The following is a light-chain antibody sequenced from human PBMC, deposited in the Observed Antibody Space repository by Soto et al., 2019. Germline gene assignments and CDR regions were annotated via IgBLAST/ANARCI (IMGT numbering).Light chain of an antibody. V-gene: IGLV1-44*01. CDR1: SSNIGSNP. J-gene: IGLJ2*01. Sequence: QSVLTQPPSASGTPGLRVTFSCSGSSSNIGSNPVSWYQQLPGTAPKLLIYDNERPSGVPDRFSGSKSGTSASLAISGLQSEDEADYYCAAWHDSLNGVVFGGGTQLTVL. CDR3: AAWHDSLNGVV. CDR2: DN.